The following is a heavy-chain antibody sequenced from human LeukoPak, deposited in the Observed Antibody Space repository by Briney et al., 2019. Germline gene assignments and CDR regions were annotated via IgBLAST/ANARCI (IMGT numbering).Heavy chain of an antibody. D-gene: IGHD5-24*01. CDR2: ISYDGSNK. J-gene: IGHJ6*02. Sequence: GGSLRLSCAASGFTFSSYAMHWVRQAPGKGLEWVAVISYDGSNKYYADSVKGRFTISRDNSKNTLYLQMNSLRAEDTAVYYCARDGVQMATIEAGMDVWGQGTTVTVSS. CDR1: GFTFSSYA. CDR3: ARDGVQMATIEAGMDV. V-gene: IGHV3-30*04.